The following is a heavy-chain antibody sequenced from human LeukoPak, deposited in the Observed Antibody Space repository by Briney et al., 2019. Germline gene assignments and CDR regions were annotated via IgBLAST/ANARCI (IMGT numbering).Heavy chain of an antibody. V-gene: IGHV4-34*01. CDR3: ARGRPKLYCSSTSCYHYYYYGMDV. CDR1: GGSFSGYY. D-gene: IGHD2-2*01. J-gene: IGHJ6*02. Sequence: SETLSLTCAVYGGSFSGYYWSWIRQPPGKGLEWIGEINHSGSTNYKPYLKSRVTISVDTSKNQFSLKLSSVTAADTAVYYCARGRPKLYCSSTSCYHYYYYGMDVWGQGTTVTVSS. CDR2: INHSGST.